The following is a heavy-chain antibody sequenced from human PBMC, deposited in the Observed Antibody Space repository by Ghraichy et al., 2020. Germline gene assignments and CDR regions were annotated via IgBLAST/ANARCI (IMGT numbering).Heavy chain of an antibody. V-gene: IGHV1-18*01. J-gene: IGHJ4*02. D-gene: IGHD2-2*01. Sequence: ASVKVSCKASGYTFTSYGITWVRQAPGQGLEWMGWVTVYNAKTKYAENLQGRVTMTIDTSSSTAYMELRSLRSDDTAIHYCARDGGSCTSSSCYSPRSDVWGQGTLVTVSS. CDR2: VTVYNAKT. CDR3: ARDGGSCTSSSCYSPRSDV. CDR1: GYTFTSYG.